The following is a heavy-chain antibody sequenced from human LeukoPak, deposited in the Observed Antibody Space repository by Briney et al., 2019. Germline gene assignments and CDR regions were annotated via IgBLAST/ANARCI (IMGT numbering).Heavy chain of an antibody. V-gene: IGHV3-74*01. CDR2: INSDGSST. CDR3: ARAVRWELLYYYYYMDV. Sequence: GGSLRLSCAASGFTFSSYWMHWVRQAPGKGLVWVSRINSDGSSTSYADSVKGRFTISRDNAKNTLYLQMNGLRAEDTAVYYCARAVRWELLYYYYYMDVWGKGTTVTVSS. CDR1: GFTFSSYW. D-gene: IGHD1-26*01. J-gene: IGHJ6*03.